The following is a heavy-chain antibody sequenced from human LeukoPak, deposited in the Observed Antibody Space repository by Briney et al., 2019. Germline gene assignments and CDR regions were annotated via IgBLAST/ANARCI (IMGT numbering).Heavy chain of an antibody. J-gene: IGHJ6*02. D-gene: IGHD3-3*01. V-gene: IGHV1-69*13. CDR1: GGTFSSYA. CDR3: ARVKRELRFLEWLLSNYYYGMDV. CDR2: IIPIFGTA. Sequence: ASVKVSCKASGGTFSSYAISWARQAPGQGLEWMGGIIPIFGTANYAQKFQGRVTVTADESTSTAYMELSSLRSEDTAVYYCARVKRELRFLEWLLSNYYYGMDVWGQGTTVTVSS.